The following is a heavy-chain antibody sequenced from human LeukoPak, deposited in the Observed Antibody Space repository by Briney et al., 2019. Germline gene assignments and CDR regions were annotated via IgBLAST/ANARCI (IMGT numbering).Heavy chain of an antibody. Sequence: GGSLRLSCAASGFTFSSYSMNWVRQAPGKGLEWVSYISSSSSTIYYADSVKGRFTISRDNAKNSLYLQMNSLRAEDTAVYYCARDRRPLPKIVVVPAAMDYWGQGTLVTVSS. D-gene: IGHD2-2*01. CDR2: ISSSSSTI. CDR3: ARDRRPLPKIVVVPAAMDY. J-gene: IGHJ4*02. V-gene: IGHV3-48*01. CDR1: GFTFSSYS.